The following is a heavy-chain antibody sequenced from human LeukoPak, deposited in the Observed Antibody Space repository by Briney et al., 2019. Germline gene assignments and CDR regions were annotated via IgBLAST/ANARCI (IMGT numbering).Heavy chain of an antibody. D-gene: IGHD7-27*01. J-gene: IGHJ4*02. CDR3: ARGFRGDNFDY. V-gene: IGHV4-4*07. CDR1: GGSISGYY. CDR2: IYSSGST. Sequence: SETLSLTCTVSGGSISGYYWSWIRQPAGKGLEWIGRIYSSGSTDYNPSLKSRVIVSLDTSKNQFSLNLRSVTAADTAVYFCARGFRGDNFDYWGQGTLVTVSS.